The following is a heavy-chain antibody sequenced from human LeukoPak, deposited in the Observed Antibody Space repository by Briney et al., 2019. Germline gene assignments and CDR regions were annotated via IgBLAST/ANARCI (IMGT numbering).Heavy chain of an antibody. V-gene: IGHV1-2*02. CDR2: INPNSGGT. J-gene: IGHJ4*02. D-gene: IGHD2-15*01. Sequence: ASVKVSCKASGYTFTGYYIHWVRQAPGQGLEWMGWINPNSGGTNYAQKFQGRVTMTRDTSISTAYMELSRLRSDDTAVYYRARDTLAATKTYYFDYWGQGTLVTVSS. CDR3: ARDTLAATKTYYFDY. CDR1: GYTFTGYY.